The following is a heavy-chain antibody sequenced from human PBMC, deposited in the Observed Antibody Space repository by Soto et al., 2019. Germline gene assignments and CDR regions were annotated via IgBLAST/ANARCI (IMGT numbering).Heavy chain of an antibody. Sequence: ASVKVSCKASGYTFTSYAMHWVRQAPGQRLEWMGWINAGNGNTKYSQKFQGRVTITRDTSASTAYMELSSLRSEDTAVYYCARPKITYYYDSSYPLLPEDDAFDIWGQGIMVTVSS. CDR3: ARPKITYYYDSSYPLLPEDDAFDI. CDR1: GYTFTSYA. CDR2: INAGNGNT. D-gene: IGHD3-22*01. V-gene: IGHV1-3*01. J-gene: IGHJ3*02.